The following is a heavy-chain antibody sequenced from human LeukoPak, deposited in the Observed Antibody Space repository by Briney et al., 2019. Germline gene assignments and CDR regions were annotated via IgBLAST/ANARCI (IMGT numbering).Heavy chain of an antibody. V-gene: IGHV3-23*01. CDR3: AKVVYYDILTGYSAYYFDY. CDR1: GFTFSSYA. D-gene: IGHD3-9*01. J-gene: IGHJ4*02. Sequence: GGALRLSCAASGFTFSSYAMSWVRQAPGKGLEWVSAISGSGGSTYYADSVKGRFTISRDNSENTLYLQMNSLRAEDTAVYYCAKVVYYDILTGYSAYYFDYWGQGTLVTVSS. CDR2: ISGSGGST.